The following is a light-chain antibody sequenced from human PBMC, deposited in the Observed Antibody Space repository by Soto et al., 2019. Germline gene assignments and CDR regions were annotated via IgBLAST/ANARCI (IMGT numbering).Light chain of an antibody. CDR1: SSDIGDSNF. V-gene: IGLV2-14*01. J-gene: IGLJ3*02. Sequence: QSVLTQPASVSGSPGQSITISCTGTSSDIGDSNFVSWYQQHPGKAPKLIIFEVSTRPSGVSNRFSGSKSDNTASLTSSGDQAEDEAHYYCCSPASTPGVFGGGSKLTVL. CDR2: EVS. CDR3: CSPASTPGV.